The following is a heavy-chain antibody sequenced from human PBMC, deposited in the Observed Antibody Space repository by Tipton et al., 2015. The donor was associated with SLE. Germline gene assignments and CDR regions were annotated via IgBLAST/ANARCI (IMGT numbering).Heavy chain of an antibody. CDR3: ANGPSPIGYCSGGSCYTRPYF. V-gene: IGHV3-33*06. Sequence: SLRLSCAASGFTFSSYGMHWVRQAPGKGLEWVAVIWYDGSNKYYADSVKGRFTISRDNSKNTLYLQMNSLRAEDTAVYFCANGPSPIGYCSGGSCYTRPYF. J-gene: IGHJ1*01. D-gene: IGHD2-15*01. CDR2: IWYDGSNK. CDR1: GFTFSSYG.